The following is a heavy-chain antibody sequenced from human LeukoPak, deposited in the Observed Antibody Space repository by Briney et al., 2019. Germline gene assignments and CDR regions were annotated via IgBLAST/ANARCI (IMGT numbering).Heavy chain of an antibody. CDR1: GGTFSSYA. V-gene: IGHV1-69*13. D-gene: IGHD3-9*01. CDR3: ARERAKYDILTGYFDY. Sequence: ASVKVSRKASGGTFSSYAISWVRQAPGQGLEWMGGIIPIFGTANYAQKFQGRVTITADESTSTAYMELSSLRSEDTAVYYCARERAKYDILTGYFDYWGQGTLVTVSS. J-gene: IGHJ4*02. CDR2: IIPIFGTA.